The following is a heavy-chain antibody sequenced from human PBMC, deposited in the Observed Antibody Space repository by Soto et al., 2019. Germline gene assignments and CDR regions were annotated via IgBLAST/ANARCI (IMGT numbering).Heavy chain of an antibody. CDR2: ISYSGST. V-gene: IGHV4-31*03. D-gene: IGHD3-10*01. J-gene: IGHJ4*02. Sequence: QVQLQESGPGLVKPSQTLSLTCTVSGGSISSGGYYWSWIRQHPGKGLEWIGNISYSGSTYYNPSRKRRVSVSVDTTKIPFSPKLSHVTAAVTAVSDCARVNYSGSGGSSKWFDYWGQGTLVTVSS. CDR3: ARVNYSGSGGSSKWFDY. CDR1: GGSISSGGYY.